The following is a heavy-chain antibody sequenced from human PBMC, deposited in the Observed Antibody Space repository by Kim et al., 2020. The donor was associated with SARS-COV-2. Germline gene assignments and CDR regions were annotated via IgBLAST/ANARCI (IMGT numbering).Heavy chain of an antibody. D-gene: IGHD6-13*01. CDR2: ISYDGSNK. Sequence: GGSLRLSCAASGFTFSSYAMHWVRQAPGKGLEWVAVISYDGSNKYYADSVKGRFTISRDNSKNTLYLQMNSLRAEDTAVYYCARDGASSSWKRRFPDGEKFVGAFDIWGQGTMVTVSS. CDR1: GFTFSSYA. J-gene: IGHJ3*02. CDR3: ARDGASSSWKRRFPDGEKFVGAFDI. V-gene: IGHV3-30*04.